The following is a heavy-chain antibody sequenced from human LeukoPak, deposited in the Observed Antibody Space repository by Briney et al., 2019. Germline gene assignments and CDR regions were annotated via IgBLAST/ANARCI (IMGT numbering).Heavy chain of an antibody. V-gene: IGHV2-70*11. Sequence: SGPALVKPTQTLTLTCTFSGFSLSTSGMCVSWIHQPPGKALEWLARIDWDDDKYYSTSLKTRLTISKDTSKNQVVLTMTNMDPVDTATYYCARYYYGSGSYYNVNYWGQGTLVTVSS. CDR3: ARYYYGSGSYYNVNY. D-gene: IGHD3-10*01. J-gene: IGHJ4*02. CDR1: GFSLSTSGMC. CDR2: IDWDDDK.